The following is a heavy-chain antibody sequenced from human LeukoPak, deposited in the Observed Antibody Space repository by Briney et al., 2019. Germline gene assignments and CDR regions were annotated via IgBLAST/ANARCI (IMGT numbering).Heavy chain of an antibody. Sequence: SETLSLTCAVSGDSISSSNWWSWVRPPPGKGLEWIGEIYHSGSTNYNPSLKRRVTISVDKSKNQFSLSLNSVTAADTAVYYCARRKTLFWYFDYWGQGTLVTVSS. CDR1: GDSISSSNW. CDR3: ARRKTLFWYFDY. CDR2: IYHSGST. V-gene: IGHV4-4*02. D-gene: IGHD3-3*01. J-gene: IGHJ4*02.